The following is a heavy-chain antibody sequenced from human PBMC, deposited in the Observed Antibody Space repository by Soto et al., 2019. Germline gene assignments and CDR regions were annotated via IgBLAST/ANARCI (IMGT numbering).Heavy chain of an antibody. Sequence: YWGWIRQPPGKGLEWIGTIYYTGSPYYNPSLESRVTIFVDTSRNEFSLILSSVTAADTALYYCARQEVSLMD. CDR1: Y. CDR2: IYYTGSP. J-gene: IGHJ6*01. V-gene: IGHV4-39*01. CDR3: ARQEVSLMD.